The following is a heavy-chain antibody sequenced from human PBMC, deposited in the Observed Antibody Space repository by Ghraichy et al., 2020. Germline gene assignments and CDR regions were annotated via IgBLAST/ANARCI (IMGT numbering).Heavy chain of an antibody. J-gene: IGHJ3*02. CDR3: ANAIHGSGKFGNAFHI. CDR2: ISGSGST. D-gene: IGHD3-10*01. Sequence: GGSLRLSCAASGFTFSNYAMTWVRQAPGKGLEWVSGISGSGSTYNADSVKGRFIISRENSKNTLYLQMNSLRAEDTAVYYCANAIHGSGKFGNAFHIWGHWTMVTVSS. CDR1: GFTFSNYA. V-gene: IGHV3-23*01.